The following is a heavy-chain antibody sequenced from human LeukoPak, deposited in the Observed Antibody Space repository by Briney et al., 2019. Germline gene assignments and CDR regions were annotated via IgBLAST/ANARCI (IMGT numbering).Heavy chain of an antibody. J-gene: IGHJ3*02. Sequence: GGSLRLSCAAPGFTLSSYEMNWDRQAPGKGLEWISYMSSSGTTIYYADSVKGRFTISRDNAKNSLYLQMSSLRGEDTAVYHCAREARIVSVGADAFDIWGPGTMVSVSS. CDR3: AREARIVSVGADAFDI. CDR2: MSSSGTTI. D-gene: IGHD2/OR15-2a*01. V-gene: IGHV3-48*03. CDR1: GFTLSSYE.